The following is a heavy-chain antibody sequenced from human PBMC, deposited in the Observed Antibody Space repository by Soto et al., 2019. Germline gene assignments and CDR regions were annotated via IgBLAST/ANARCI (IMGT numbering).Heavy chain of an antibody. CDR3: AGDRSSGWYRPFGY. CDR1: GFTFSSYS. J-gene: IGHJ4*02. D-gene: IGHD6-19*01. V-gene: IGHV3-48*02. CDR2: ISSSSSTI. Sequence: GGSPRLSCAASGFTFSSYSMNWVRQAPGKGLEWVSYISSSSSTIYYADSVKGRFTISRDNAKNSLYLQMNSLRDEDTAVYYCAGDRSSGWYRPFGYWGQGTLVTVSS.